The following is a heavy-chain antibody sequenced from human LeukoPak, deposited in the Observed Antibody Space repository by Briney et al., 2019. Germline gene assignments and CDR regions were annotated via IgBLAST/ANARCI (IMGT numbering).Heavy chain of an antibody. D-gene: IGHD3-3*01. V-gene: IGHV1-2*06. CDR2: INPNSGGT. CDR1: GYTFTGYY. Sequence: GASVKVSCKASGYTFTGYYMHWVRQAPGQGLEWMGRINPNSGGTNYAQKFRGRVTMTRDTSISTAYMELSRLRSDDTAVYYCAMIPYYDFWSGIDYWGQGTLVTVSS. J-gene: IGHJ4*02. CDR3: AMIPYYDFWSGIDY.